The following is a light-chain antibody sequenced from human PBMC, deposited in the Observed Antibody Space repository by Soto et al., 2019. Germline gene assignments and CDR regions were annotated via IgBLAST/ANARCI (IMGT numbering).Light chain of an antibody. J-gene: IGLJ3*02. CDR1: SSNIGNDY. V-gene: IGLV1-51*01. CDR3: GAWDSSLTAVV. Sequence: QSVLTQPPSVSAAPGQKVTISCSGSSSNIGNDYVSWFQQFPGAAPKLLIYHSHKRHSGVPDRFSGSTSGTSATLGITGLQTGDEAVYYCGAWDSSLTAVVFGGGTKLTVL. CDR2: HSH.